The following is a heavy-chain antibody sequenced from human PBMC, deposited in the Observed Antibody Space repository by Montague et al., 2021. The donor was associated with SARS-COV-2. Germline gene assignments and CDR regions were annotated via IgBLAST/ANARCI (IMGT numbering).Heavy chain of an antibody. D-gene: IGHD3-10*01. CDR2: IHHGGST. V-gene: IGHV4-34*01. Sequence: SETLSLTCAVHGGSSSTYSWNWIRQPPGKGLEWIGEIHHGGSTNYNPSLKSRVTISADTSENQFSLKLTSVAAADTAVYYCARLGDGVVPSPILGVGPYYSYYYMDVWGKGTTVTVSS. CDR3: ARLGDGVVPSPILGVGPYYSYYYMDV. J-gene: IGHJ6*03. CDR1: GGSSSTYS.